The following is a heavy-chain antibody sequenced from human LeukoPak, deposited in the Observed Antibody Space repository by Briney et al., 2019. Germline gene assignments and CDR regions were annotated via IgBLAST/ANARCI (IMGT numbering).Heavy chain of an antibody. CDR1: GDSVSSGIAA. J-gene: IGHJ4*02. Sequence: SQTLSLTCVISGDSVSSGIAAWNWIRQSPSRGLEWLGRTYYRSKWYNDYAVSVKSRITINPDTSKNQFSLQLNSVTPEDTAVYYCARDFQVRRCFDHWGQGTLVTVSS. D-gene: IGHD1-1*01. CDR2: TYYRSKWYN. V-gene: IGHV6-1*01. CDR3: ARDFQVRRCFDH.